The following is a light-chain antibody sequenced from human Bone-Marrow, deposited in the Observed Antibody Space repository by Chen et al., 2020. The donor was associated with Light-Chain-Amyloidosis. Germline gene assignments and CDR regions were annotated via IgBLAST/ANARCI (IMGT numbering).Light chain of an antibody. CDR1: DLPTKY. CDR2: RDT. CDR3: QSADSSGTYEVI. Sequence: SYELTQPPSVSVSPGQTARITCSGDDLPTKYAYWYQQKPGQAPVLVIHRDTERPSGISERFSGSSSGTTATLTISGVQAEDEADYHCQSADSSGTYEVIFGGGTNLPVL. J-gene: IGLJ2*01. V-gene: IGLV3-25*03.